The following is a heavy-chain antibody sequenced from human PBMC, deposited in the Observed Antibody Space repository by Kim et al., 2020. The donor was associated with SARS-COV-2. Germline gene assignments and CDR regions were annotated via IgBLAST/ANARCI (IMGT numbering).Heavy chain of an antibody. CDR2: ISYDGSNK. J-gene: IGHJ4*02. V-gene: IGHV3-30-3*01. D-gene: IGHD4-4*01. CDR1: GFTFSSYA. CDR3: ARATVTTFDY. Sequence: GGSLRLSCAASGFTFSSYAMHWVRQAPGKGLEWVAVISYDGSNKYYADSVKGRFTISRDNSKNTLYLQMNSLRAEDTAVYYCARATVTTFDYWGQGTLVTVSS.